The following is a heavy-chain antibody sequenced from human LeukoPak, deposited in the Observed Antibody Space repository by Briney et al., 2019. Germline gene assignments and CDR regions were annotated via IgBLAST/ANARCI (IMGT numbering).Heavy chain of an antibody. CDR1: GFTFSSYA. CDR2: ISGSGGST. D-gene: IGHD3-22*01. CDR3: AKDQRSGGYYSTFDY. V-gene: IGHV3-23*01. Sequence: GGSLRLSCAASGFTFSSYAMSWVRQAPGKGLEWVSAISGSGGSTYYADSVKGRFAISRDNSKNTLYLQMNSLRAEDTAVYYCAKDQRSGGYYSTFDYWGQGTLVTVSS. J-gene: IGHJ4*02.